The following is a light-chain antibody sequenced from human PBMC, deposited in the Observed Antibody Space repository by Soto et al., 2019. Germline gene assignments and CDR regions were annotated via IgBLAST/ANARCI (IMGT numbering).Light chain of an antibody. CDR1: QSMSSW. CDR3: QQYNSYSGT. V-gene: IGKV1-5*03. J-gene: IGKJ1*01. CDR2: KAS. Sequence: DIQMTQSASTLPASVGDRVTITCRASQSMSSWLAWYQQKPGKAPKLLIYKASSLESGVPSRFSGSGSGTEFTLTITSLQPDDFATYYCQQYNSYSGTFGQGTKVEIK.